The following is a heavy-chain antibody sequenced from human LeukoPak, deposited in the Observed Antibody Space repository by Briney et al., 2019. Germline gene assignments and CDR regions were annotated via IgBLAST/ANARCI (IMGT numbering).Heavy chain of an antibody. D-gene: IGHD5-18*01. V-gene: IGHV4-59*01. Sequence: SETLSLTCIVSGGSIRNYYWNWIRQSPGKGLEWIGFIHYSGSTYYRHTLKSRVTMSVDTSKNQFSLKLTSVTAADTAVYYCARGGDSSGYLNHYYYGMDVWGQGTTVTVSS. J-gene: IGHJ6*02. CDR1: GGSIRNYY. CDR2: IHYSGST. CDR3: ARGGDSSGYLNHYYYGMDV.